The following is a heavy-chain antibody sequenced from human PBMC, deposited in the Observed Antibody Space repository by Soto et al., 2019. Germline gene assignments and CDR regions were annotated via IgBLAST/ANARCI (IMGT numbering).Heavy chain of an antibody. CDR2: ISYDGSNK. CDR3: AKAPDSYGTDSDY. CDR1: GFTFSSYG. J-gene: IGHJ4*02. V-gene: IGHV3-30*18. Sequence: QVQLVESGGGVVQPGRSLRLSCAASGFTFSSYGMHWVRQATGKGLEWVAVISYDGSNKYYADAVKGRFTISRDNSKNRLYLQMNSLRAEDTAVYYCAKAPDSYGTDSDYWGQGTLVTVSS. D-gene: IGHD5-18*01.